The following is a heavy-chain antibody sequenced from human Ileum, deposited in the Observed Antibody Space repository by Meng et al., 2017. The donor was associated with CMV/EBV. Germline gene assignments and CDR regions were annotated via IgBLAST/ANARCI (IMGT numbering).Heavy chain of an antibody. D-gene: IGHD3-3*01. CDR1: GGSFSEYH. V-gene: IGHV4-34*01. Sequence: VQPQQGGEGLLNASETLSLMCAVYGGSFSEYHWSWIRQPPGKGLEWIGEINHGGSSNYNPSLKSRVTISVDRSRNQVSLKLTSVTAADTAVYYCARASPQRRFLSYWGQGTLVTVSS. CDR2: INHGGSS. CDR3: ARASPQRRFLSY. J-gene: IGHJ4*01.